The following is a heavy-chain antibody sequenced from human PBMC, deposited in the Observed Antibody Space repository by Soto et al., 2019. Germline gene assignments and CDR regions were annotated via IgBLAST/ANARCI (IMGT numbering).Heavy chain of an antibody. CDR1: GFTFSSYG. Sequence: QVQLVESGGGVDQPGRSLRLSCAASGFTFSSYGMHWVRQAPGKGLEWVAVIWYDGSNKYYADSVKGRFTISRDNSKNTLYLQMNSLRAEDTTVYYCARFGVVVPAANYYYYGMDVWGQGTTVTVSS. D-gene: IGHD2-2*01. V-gene: IGHV3-33*01. CDR2: IWYDGSNK. J-gene: IGHJ6*02. CDR3: ARFGVVVPAANYYYYGMDV.